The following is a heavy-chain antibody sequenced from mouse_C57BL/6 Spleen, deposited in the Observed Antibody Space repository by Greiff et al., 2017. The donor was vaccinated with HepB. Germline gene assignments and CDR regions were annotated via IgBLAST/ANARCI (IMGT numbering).Heavy chain of an antibody. J-gene: IGHJ4*01. CDR2: IYPGDGDT. Sequence: VQLQQSGAELVKPGASVKISCKASGYAFSSYWMNWVKQRPGKGLEWIGQIYPGDGDTNYNGKFKGKATLTAEKSSSTAYMQLSSLTSEDSAVYFCARSYDYPYYAMDYWGQGTSVTVSS. V-gene: IGHV1-80*01. CDR3: ARSYDYPYYAMDY. CDR1: GYAFSSYW. D-gene: IGHD2-4*01.